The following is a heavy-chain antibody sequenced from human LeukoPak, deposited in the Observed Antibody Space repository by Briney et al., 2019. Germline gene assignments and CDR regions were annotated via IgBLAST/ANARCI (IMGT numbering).Heavy chain of an antibody. CDR2: ISAYNGNT. V-gene: IGHV1-18*01. D-gene: IGHD3-10*01. CDR3: AASVRGSNYYYYYMDV. CDR1: GYTFTTYD. J-gene: IGHJ6*03. Sequence: ASVKVSCKASGYTFTTYDINWVRQAPGQGLEWMGWISAYNGNTNYAQKLQGRITMTTDTSTSTAYMELRSLRSDDTAVYYCAASVRGSNYYYYYMDVWGKGTTVTVSS.